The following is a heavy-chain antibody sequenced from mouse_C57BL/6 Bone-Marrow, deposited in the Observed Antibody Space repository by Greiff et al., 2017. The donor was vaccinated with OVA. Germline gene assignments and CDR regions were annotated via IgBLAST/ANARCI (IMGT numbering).Heavy chain of an antibody. V-gene: IGHV5-4*01. CDR3: ARAGHYGSPFDY. Sequence: EVQRVESGGGLVKPGGSLKLSCAASGFTFSSYAMSWVRQTPEKRLEWVATISDGGSYTYYPDNVKGRFTISRDNAKNNLYLQMSHLKSEDTAMYYCARAGHYGSPFDYWGQGTTLTVSS. D-gene: IGHD1-1*01. CDR2: ISDGGSYT. J-gene: IGHJ2*01. CDR1: GFTFSSYA.